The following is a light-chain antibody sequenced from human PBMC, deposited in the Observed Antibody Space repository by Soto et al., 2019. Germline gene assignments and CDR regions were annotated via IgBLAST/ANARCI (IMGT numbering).Light chain of an antibody. CDR3: QQYNGYSTWT. CDR1: QSITGY. V-gene: IGKV1-39*01. J-gene: IGKJ1*01. Sequence: DIQMTQSPSSLSASVGDRVTITCRASQSITGYLNWYQQKPGKAPKLLIYAASSLQSGVPSRFSGSRSGTDFTLTISSLQPEDFATYYCQQYNGYSTWTFGQGTKVDIK. CDR2: AAS.